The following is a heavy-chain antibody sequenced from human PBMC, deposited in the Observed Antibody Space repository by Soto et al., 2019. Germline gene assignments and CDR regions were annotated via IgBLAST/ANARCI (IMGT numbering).Heavy chain of an antibody. CDR3: ARDQTYSSGYFDY. Sequence: PSETLSLTCSISGGSISSYYWSWIRQSPGKGLEWIGYIYYSGSTNYNPSLKSRVTISVDTSKNQFSLKLSSVTAADTAVYYCARDQTYSSGYFDYWGQGTLVTVSS. CDR1: GGSISSYY. D-gene: IGHD6-19*01. J-gene: IGHJ4*02. CDR2: IYYSGST. V-gene: IGHV4-59*01.